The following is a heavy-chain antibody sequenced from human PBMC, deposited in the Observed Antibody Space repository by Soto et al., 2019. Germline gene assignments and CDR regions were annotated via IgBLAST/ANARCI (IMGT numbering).Heavy chain of an antibody. Sequence: GGSLRLSCAASGFTFSRYDMTWVRQAPGKGLEWVAGISAGGTSTHYANSVKGRFTISRDNSEDTLYLLMSSLRAEDTAVYYCANSPLWGKRPNCSGDCYRDSWGQGTLVTVSS. V-gene: IGHV3-23*01. J-gene: IGHJ4*02. CDR2: ISAGGTST. CDR1: GFTFSRYD. D-gene: IGHD2-21*02. CDR3: ANSPLWGKRPNCSGDCYRDS.